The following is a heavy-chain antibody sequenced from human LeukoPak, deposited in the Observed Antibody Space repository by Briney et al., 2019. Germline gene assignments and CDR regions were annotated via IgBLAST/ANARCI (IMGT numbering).Heavy chain of an antibody. Sequence: GGSLSLSCAASGFTFSSYAMNWIRQAPGKGLEWVAVISYDGNKKYYADSVKGRFTISRDTFKNKVFVQMNSLSAEDTAVYYCARDDGCYESSGWRYYWGQGTLVTVSS. CDR1: GFTFSSYA. CDR3: ARDDGCYESSGWRYY. J-gene: IGHJ4*02. D-gene: IGHD3-22*01. V-gene: IGHV3-30-3*01. CDR2: ISYDGNKK.